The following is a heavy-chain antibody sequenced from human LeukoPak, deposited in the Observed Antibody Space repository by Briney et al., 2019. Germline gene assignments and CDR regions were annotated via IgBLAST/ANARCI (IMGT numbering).Heavy chain of an antibody. D-gene: IGHD4-17*01. Sequence: SETLSLTCTVSGGSINNYWSWIRQPAGEGLEWIGRIFSSGSTVYHPSLNSRVTMSVDASRNSFSPKLTSGTAAGTAVYYCARGRAVTTGDDYWGQGTLVTVSS. V-gene: IGHV4-4*07. CDR3: ARGRAVTTGDDY. J-gene: IGHJ4*02. CDR2: IFSSGST. CDR1: GGSINNY.